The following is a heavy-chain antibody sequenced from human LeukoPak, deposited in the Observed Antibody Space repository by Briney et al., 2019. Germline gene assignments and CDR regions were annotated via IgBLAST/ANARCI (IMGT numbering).Heavy chain of an antibody. V-gene: IGHV5-51*01. CDR1: GYSFTSYW. CDR2: IYPGDSDT. D-gene: IGHD6-13*01. J-gene: IGHJ6*02. CDR3: ARLESSSWYGHYYYGMDV. Sequence: GESLKISCKGSGYSFTSYWIGWVRQMPGKGLEWMGIIYPGDSDTRYSPSFQGQVTISADKSISTAYLQWSSLKASDTAMYYCARLESSSWYGHYYYGMDVWGQGTTVTVSS.